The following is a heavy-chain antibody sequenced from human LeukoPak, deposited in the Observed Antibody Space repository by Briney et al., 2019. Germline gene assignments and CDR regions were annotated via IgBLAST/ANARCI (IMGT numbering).Heavy chain of an antibody. V-gene: IGHV3-7*01. Sequence: GGSLRLSCAASGFSFGNYWMIWVRQAPGKGLEWVANIKQDGNEKHYVDSVRGRVTISRDNAKNSLYLQMNSLRAEDTAVYYCARDGSSGISHAADYWGRGTLVSVSS. CDR1: GFSFGNYW. CDR3: ARDGSSGISHAADY. J-gene: IGHJ4*02. CDR2: IKQDGNEK. D-gene: IGHD3-22*01.